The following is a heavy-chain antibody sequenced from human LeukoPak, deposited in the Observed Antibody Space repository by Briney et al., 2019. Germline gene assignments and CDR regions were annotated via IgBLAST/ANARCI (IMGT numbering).Heavy chain of an antibody. Sequence: KASETLSLTCTVSGGSISSNYWSWIRQPPGKGLEWIGYIYYSGSTNYNPSLKSRVTISVDTSKNQFSLKLSSVTAADTAVYYCARGGGPRPFDCWGQGTLVTVSS. V-gene: IGHV4-59*01. D-gene: IGHD3-10*01. CDR2: IYYSGST. J-gene: IGHJ4*02. CDR1: GGSISSNY. CDR3: ARGGGPRPFDC.